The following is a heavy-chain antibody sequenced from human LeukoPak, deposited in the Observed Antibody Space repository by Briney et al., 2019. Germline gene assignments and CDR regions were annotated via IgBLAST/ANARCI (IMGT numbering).Heavy chain of an antibody. CDR3: ASLIVVVPATMRGSGFDI. V-gene: IGHV3-7*01. D-gene: IGHD2-2*01. J-gene: IGHJ3*02. Sequence: PGGSLRLSCAASGFTFSSYWMSWVRQAPGKGLEWVANIKQDGSEKNYVDFVTGRFTISRDNAKNSLYLQMNSLRAEDTAVYYCASLIVVVPATMRGSGFDIWGQGTMVTVSS. CDR2: IKQDGSEK. CDR1: GFTFSSYW.